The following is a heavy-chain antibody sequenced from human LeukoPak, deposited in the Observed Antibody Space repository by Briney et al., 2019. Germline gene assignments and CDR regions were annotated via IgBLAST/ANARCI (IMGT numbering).Heavy chain of an antibody. J-gene: IGHJ4*02. Sequence: GGSLRLSCAASGFTVSSNYMSWVRQAPGKGLEWVSVIYSGGSTCYAASVKGRFTISTDNYKNTLHLQMTSTRGEDTAAYYCARVPQCLVGYGGQGTLVTVSS. CDR3: ARVPQCLVGY. CDR1: GFTVSSNY. V-gene: IGHV3-66*02. CDR2: IYSGGST. D-gene: IGHD6-19*01.